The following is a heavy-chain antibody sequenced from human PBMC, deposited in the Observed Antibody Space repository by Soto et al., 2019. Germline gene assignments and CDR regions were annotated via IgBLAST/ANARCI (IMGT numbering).Heavy chain of an antibody. J-gene: IGHJ3*02. Sequence: PSETLSLTCTVSGGSISSSSYYWTLIRQPPGKGLEWIGYIYYSGSTNYNPSLKSRVTISVDTSKNQFSLKLSSVTAADTAVYYCARVWGGAFDIWGHGTMVTVSS. CDR1: GGSISSSSYY. D-gene: IGHD3-10*01. CDR2: IYYSGST. CDR3: ARVWGGAFDI. V-gene: IGHV4-61*01.